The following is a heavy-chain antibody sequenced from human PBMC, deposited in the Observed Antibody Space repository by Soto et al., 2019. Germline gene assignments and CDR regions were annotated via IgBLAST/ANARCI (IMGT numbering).Heavy chain of an antibody. Sequence: QVELVQSGAEVKKPGSSVTVSCQASEDTFRNYAISWVRQAPGQGLEWMGGIIPIFGTANYAQKFQVRVTITADTSANTVYLELSSLRSEDTAVYYCASTKYDSSAYYYWYRGLWRRGTRVCLL. CDR3: ASTKYDSSAYYYWYRGL. V-gene: IGHV1-69*06. CDR1: EDTFRNYA. J-gene: IGHJ2*01. D-gene: IGHD3-22*01. CDR2: IIPIFGTA.